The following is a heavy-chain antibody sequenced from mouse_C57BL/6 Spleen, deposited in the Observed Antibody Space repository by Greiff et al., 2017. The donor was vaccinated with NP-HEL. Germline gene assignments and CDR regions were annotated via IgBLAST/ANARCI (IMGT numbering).Heavy chain of an antibody. J-gene: IGHJ3*01. D-gene: IGHD1-1*01. Sequence: QVHVKQPGAELVRPGSSVKLSCKASGYTFTSYWMDWVKQRPGQGLEWIGNIYPSDSETHYNQKFKDKATLTVDKSSSTAYMQLSSLTSEDSAVYYCARGDYGSSPGFAYWGQGTLVTVSA. CDR3: ARGDYGSSPGFAY. CDR2: IYPSDSET. CDR1: GYTFTSYW. V-gene: IGHV1-61*01.